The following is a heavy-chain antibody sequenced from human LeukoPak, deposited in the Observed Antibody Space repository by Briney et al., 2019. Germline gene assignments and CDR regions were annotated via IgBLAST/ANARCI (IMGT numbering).Heavy chain of an antibody. Sequence: RPGRSLRLSCAGSGFTFGGYGMHWFRQPPGKGLEWVAVIAYDGSRAFYADSVKGRFTISRDNSKNTMSVRMDDLRAEDTAVYYCTRYNNDHFDYWGQGTLVSVSS. CDR2: IAYDGSRA. CDR3: TRYNNDHFDY. D-gene: IGHD1-14*01. J-gene: IGHJ4*02. V-gene: IGHV3-33*01. CDR1: GFTFGGYG.